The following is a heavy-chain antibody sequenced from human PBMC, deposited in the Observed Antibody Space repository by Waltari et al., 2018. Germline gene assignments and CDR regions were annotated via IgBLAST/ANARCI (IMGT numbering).Heavy chain of an antibody. D-gene: IGHD6-19*01. CDR1: GYTFTDYY. CDR3: ATPNPRIAVAGSYYYYGMDV. Sequence: EVQLVQSGAEVKKPGATVKISCKVSGYTFTDYYMPWVQQAPGTGLGWMGLVDPEDGETIYAEKFQGRVTITADTSTDTAYMELSSLRSEDTAVYYCATPNPRIAVAGSYYYYGMDVWGQGTTVTVSS. V-gene: IGHV1-69-2*01. J-gene: IGHJ6*02. CDR2: VDPEDGET.